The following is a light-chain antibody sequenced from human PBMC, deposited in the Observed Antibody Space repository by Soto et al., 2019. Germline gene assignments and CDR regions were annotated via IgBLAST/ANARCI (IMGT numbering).Light chain of an antibody. CDR1: RSVSSRF. V-gene: IGKV3-20*01. CDR3: QQYGSSIT. CDR2: DAS. Sequence: EIVLTQSPGTLSLSPGERATLSCRASRSVSSRFLAWYQQKPGQAPRLLIYDASNRATGIPDKFSGSGSGTDFTLTISRLGPEDSAVYYCQQYGSSITFGQGTRLEIK. J-gene: IGKJ5*01.